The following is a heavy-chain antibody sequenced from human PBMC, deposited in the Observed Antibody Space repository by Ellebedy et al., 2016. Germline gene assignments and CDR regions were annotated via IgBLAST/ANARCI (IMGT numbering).Heavy chain of an antibody. CDR1: GGSVSSDSYH. D-gene: IGHD1-1*01. V-gene: IGHV4-61*01. CDR3: ASYRAGAGGTGS. CDR2: ILYSGTT. J-gene: IGHJ5*02. Sequence: SETLSLTXTVSGGSVSSDSYHWAWIRQPPGKRLAWIGYILYSGTTKYNPSLRSRLTMSVDTSKNQFSLKLTSVTAADTAVYFCASYRAGAGGTGSWGQGTLATVSS.